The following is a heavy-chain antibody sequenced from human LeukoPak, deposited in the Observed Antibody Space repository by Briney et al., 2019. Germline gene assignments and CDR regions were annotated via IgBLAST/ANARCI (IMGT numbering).Heavy chain of an antibody. CDR1: GFTVSSNY. V-gene: IGHV3-53*01. D-gene: IGHD6-13*01. CDR3: ATSGYSSSWYYFDY. J-gene: IGHJ4*02. CDR2: IYSGGST. Sequence: GGSLRLSCAASGFTVSSNYMSWVRQAPGKGLEWVSVIYSGGSTYYADSVKGRFTISRDNSKNTLYFQMNSLRAEDTAVYYCATSGYSSSWYYFDYWGQGTLVTVSS.